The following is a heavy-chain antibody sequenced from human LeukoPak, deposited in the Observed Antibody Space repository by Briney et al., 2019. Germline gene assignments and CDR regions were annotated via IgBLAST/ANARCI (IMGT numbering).Heavy chain of an antibody. CDR1: GFTFSSYA. Sequence: GGSLRLSCAASGFTFSSYAMSWVRQAPGKGLEWVSAISGRTTTIYYADSVKGRFTISRDTSKNTLYLQMNNLRGDDTAIYYCAKDLLTMVGNYFDSWGQGTLVTVSS. J-gene: IGHJ4*02. CDR3: AKDLLTMVGNYFDS. D-gene: IGHD3-10*01. CDR2: ISGRTTTI. V-gene: IGHV3-23*01.